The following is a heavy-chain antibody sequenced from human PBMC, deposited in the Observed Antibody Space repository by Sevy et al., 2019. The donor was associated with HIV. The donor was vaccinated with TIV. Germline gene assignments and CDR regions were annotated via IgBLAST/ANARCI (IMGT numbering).Heavy chain of an antibody. CDR2: INQDGSTQ. V-gene: IGHV3-7*01. CDR3: ARGIAAAAGF. J-gene: IGHJ4*02. Sequence: GGSLRLSCAASGFTLNAYWMHWVRQAPGKGLEWLANINQDGSTQYYAASVKGRFTISIDNAKNLVYLQMNTMRADDTGLYYCARGIAAAAGFWGQGTLVTVSS. CDR1: GFTLNAYW. D-gene: IGHD6-13*01.